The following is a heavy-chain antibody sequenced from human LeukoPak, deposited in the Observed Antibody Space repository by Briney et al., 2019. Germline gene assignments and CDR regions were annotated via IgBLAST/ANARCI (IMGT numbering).Heavy chain of an antibody. CDR1: GFTFSSYA. CDR3: ARVPRLGATTPYYFDY. J-gene: IGHJ4*02. D-gene: IGHD1-26*01. V-gene: IGHV3-20*04. Sequence: GGSLRLSCAASGFTFSSYAMSWVRQAPGKGLEWVSGINWNGGSTGYADSVKGRFTISRDNAKNSLYLQMNSLRAEDTALYYCARVPRLGATTPYYFDYWGQGTLVTVSS. CDR2: INWNGGST.